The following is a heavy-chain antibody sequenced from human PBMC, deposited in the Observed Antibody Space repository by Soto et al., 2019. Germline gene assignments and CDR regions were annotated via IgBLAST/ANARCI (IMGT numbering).Heavy chain of an antibody. V-gene: IGHV3-49*04. CDR3: TRDRLYDFWSGYYTGIGCYYYGMDV. CDR2: IRSKAYGGTT. J-gene: IGHJ6*02. CDR1: GFTFGDYA. D-gene: IGHD3-3*01. Sequence: PGGSLRLSCTASGFTFGDYAMSWVRQAPGKGLEWVGFIRSKAYGGTTEYAASVKGRFTISRDDSKSIAYLQMNSLKTEDTAVYYCTRDRLYDFWSGYYTGIGCYYYGMDVWGQGTTVTVSS.